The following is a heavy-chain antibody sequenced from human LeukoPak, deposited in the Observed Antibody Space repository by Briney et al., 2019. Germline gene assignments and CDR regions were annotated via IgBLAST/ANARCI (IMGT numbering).Heavy chain of an antibody. CDR2: IYQYGST. CDR1: GYSISSGYY. J-gene: IGHJ4*02. CDR3: ARHRSPDGSTSCYND. Sequence: KPSETLSLTCAVSGYSISSGYYWGWIRQPPGKGLEWIGTIYQYGSTYYNPSLKSRVTISVDTSKNQFSLKLSSVTAADRAVYYCARHRSPDGSTSCYNDWGQGTLVTVSS. D-gene: IGHD2-2*02. V-gene: IGHV4-38-2*01.